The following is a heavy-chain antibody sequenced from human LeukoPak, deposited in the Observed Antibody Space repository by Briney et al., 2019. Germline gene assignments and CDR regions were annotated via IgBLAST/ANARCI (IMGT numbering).Heavy chain of an antibody. J-gene: IGHJ4*02. CDR2: ISYDGSNK. D-gene: IGHD3-16*01. CDR1: GFTFSSYA. CDR3: AKDGGLSPDY. V-gene: IGHV3-30-3*01. Sequence: GRSLRLSCAASGFTFSSYAMHWVRQAPGKGLEWVAVISYDGSNKYYADSVKGRFTISRDNSKNTLYLQMNSLRAEDTAVYYCAKDGGLSPDYWGQGTLVTVSS.